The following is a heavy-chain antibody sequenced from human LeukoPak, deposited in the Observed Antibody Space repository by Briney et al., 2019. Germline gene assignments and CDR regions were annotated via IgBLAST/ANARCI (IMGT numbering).Heavy chain of an antibody. J-gene: IGHJ4*02. CDR1: GFTFSSYG. CDR2: IRYDGSNK. D-gene: IGHD1-26*01. Sequence: GGSLRLSCAASGFTFSSYGMHWVRQAPGKGLEWVAVIRYDGSNKYYADCVKGRFTISRDNSNNTLYLQMDSLRAEDTAVYYCARDTFWEWGQGTLVTVSS. V-gene: IGHV3-33*01. CDR3: ARDTFWE.